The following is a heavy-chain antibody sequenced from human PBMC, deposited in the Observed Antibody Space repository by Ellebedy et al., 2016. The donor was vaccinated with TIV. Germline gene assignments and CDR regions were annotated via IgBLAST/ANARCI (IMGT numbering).Heavy chain of an antibody. V-gene: IGHV1-18*01. D-gene: IGHD5-24*01. J-gene: IGHJ4*02. CDR1: GYVFTTYG. Sequence: AALVKVSCKTSGYVFTTYGITWVRQAPGHGLESMGWINPYSGHTVYAQNFQGRVTLTTETSTNTAYMELRGLKSDDTAVYYCARDGIGHFDGSVVDYWGQGTLVTVSS. CDR3: ARDGIGHFDGSVVDY. CDR2: INPYSGHT.